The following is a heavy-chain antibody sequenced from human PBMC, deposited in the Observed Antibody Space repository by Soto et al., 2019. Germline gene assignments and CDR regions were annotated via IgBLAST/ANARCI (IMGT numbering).Heavy chain of an antibody. CDR2: ISGSGGST. V-gene: IGHV3-23*01. CDR3: AKGITMIVVSNFDY. J-gene: IGHJ4*02. D-gene: IGHD3-22*01. Sequence: GGSLSHSCAASGFTFSSYAMSWVRPAPGKGLEWVSAISGSGGSTYYADSVKGRFTISRDNSKNTLYLQMNSLRAEDTAVYYCAKGITMIVVSNFDYWGQGTPVTVSS. CDR1: GFTFSSYA.